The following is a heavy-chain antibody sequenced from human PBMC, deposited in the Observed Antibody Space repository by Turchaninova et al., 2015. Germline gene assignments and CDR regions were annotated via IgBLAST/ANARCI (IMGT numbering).Heavy chain of an antibody. CDR2: IIPIFGRS. Sequence: QVQLVQSGAEVKKPGSSVKVSCKASGGTFTTSAISWVRQAPGQGLEWLGGIIPIFGRSNYEQKFQGRVTMTADKSTSTAYMGLSSRRSEDTALYYCARGPDSSAYYYFYWGQGTLVTVSS. CDR3: ARGPDSSAYYYFY. V-gene: IGHV1-69*14. D-gene: IGHD3-22*01. J-gene: IGHJ4*02. CDR1: GGTFTTSA.